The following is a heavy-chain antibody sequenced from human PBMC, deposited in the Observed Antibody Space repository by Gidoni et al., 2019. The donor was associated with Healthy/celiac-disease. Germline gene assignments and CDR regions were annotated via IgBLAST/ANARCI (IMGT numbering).Heavy chain of an antibody. CDR3: ARVRGAMVYFAFDI. J-gene: IGHJ3*02. Sequence: QVQLQESGPGLVKPSETLSLTCTVSGYSISSGYYWGWIRQPPGKGLEWIGSIYHSGRTYYNPSLKSRVTISVDTSKNQFSLKLSSVTAADTAVYYCARVRGAMVYFAFDIWGQGTMVTVSS. CDR1: GYSISSGYY. D-gene: IGHD5-18*01. V-gene: IGHV4-38-2*02. CDR2: IYHSGRT.